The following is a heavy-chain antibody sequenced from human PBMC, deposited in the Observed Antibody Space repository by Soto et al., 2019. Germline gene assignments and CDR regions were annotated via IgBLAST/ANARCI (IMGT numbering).Heavy chain of an antibody. CDR2: ISYDGSNK. CDR1: GFTFSSYG. V-gene: IGHV3-30*03. J-gene: IGHJ4*02. CDR3: APWFVAFDY. Sequence: QVQLVESGGGVVQPGRSLRLSCAASGFTFSSYGMHWVRQAPGTGLEWVAVISYDGSNKYYADSVKGRFTISRDNSKNTLYLQMNSLRAEDTAVYYCAPWFVAFDYWGQGTLVTVSS. D-gene: IGHD3-10*01.